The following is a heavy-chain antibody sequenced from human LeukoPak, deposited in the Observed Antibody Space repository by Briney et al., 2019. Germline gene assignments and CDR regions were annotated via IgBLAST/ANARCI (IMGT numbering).Heavy chain of an antibody. D-gene: IGHD3-10*01. CDR2: ISAYNGNT. CDR3: ARENYGSGSPSDAFDI. Sequence: ASVKVSCKASGYTFTSYGISWVRQAPGQGLEWMGWISAYNGNTNYAQKLQGRVTMTTDTSTSTAYMELRSLRSDDTAVYYCARENYGSGSPSDAFDIWGQGTMVTVSS. CDR1: GYTFTSYG. V-gene: IGHV1-18*01. J-gene: IGHJ3*02.